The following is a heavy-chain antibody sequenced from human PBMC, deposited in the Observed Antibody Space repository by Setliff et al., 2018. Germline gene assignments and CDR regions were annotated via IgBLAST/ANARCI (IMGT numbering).Heavy chain of an antibody. CDR3: ARVARVVLRRNAFDI. Sequence: PSETLSLTCTVSGGSISSSSYYWGWVRQPPGKGLEWIGEIYHSGSTNYNPSLKSRVTRSVDKSKNQFSLKLSSVTAADTAVYYCARVARVVLRRNAFDIWGQGTMVTVSS. CDR2: IYHSGST. CDR1: GGSISSSSYY. D-gene: IGHD2-2*01. V-gene: IGHV4-39*07. J-gene: IGHJ3*02.